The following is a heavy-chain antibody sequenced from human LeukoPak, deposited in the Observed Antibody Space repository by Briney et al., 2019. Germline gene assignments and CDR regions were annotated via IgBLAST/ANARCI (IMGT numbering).Heavy chain of an antibody. V-gene: IGHV3-30*18. CDR1: GFTFSNYG. J-gene: IGHJ4*02. CDR2: ISYDGSNK. CDR3: AKDLGYFVVVPAAAFDY. Sequence: GGSLRLSCAASGFTFSNYGIHWVCQAPGKGLEWVAVISYDGSNKYYADPVKGRFTISRDNSKNTLYLQMNSLRADDTAVYYCAKDLGYFVVVPAAAFDYWGQGTLVTVSS. D-gene: IGHD2-2*01.